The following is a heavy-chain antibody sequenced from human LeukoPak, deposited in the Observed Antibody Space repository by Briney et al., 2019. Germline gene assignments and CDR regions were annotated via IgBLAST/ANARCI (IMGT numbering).Heavy chain of an antibody. D-gene: IGHD3-10*01. CDR3: ARRPPMVYYMDV. V-gene: IGHV3-30*02. CDR2: IRYDGSNK. J-gene: IGHJ6*03. CDR1: GFTFNSFA. Sequence: GGSLRLSCAASGFTFNSFAMHWVRQAPGKGLEWVAFIRYDGSNKYYADSVKGRFTISRDNSKNTLYLQMNSLRAEGTAVYYCARRPPMVYYMDVWGKGTTVTVSS.